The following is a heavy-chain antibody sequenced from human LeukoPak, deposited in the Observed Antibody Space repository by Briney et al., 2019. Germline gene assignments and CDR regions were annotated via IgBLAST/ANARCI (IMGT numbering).Heavy chain of an antibody. Sequence: SETLSLTCTVSGGSISNYYWSWIRHPPGKGLEWIGYIYYTGTTNYNPSLKSRVTISVDTSKNQFSLKLSSVTAADTAVYYCARQGHNIVGSTVWYFDLWGRGTLVTVSS. CDR2: IYYTGTT. J-gene: IGHJ2*01. CDR3: ARQGHNIVGSTVWYFDL. D-gene: IGHD1-26*01. CDR1: GGSISNYY. V-gene: IGHV4-59*08.